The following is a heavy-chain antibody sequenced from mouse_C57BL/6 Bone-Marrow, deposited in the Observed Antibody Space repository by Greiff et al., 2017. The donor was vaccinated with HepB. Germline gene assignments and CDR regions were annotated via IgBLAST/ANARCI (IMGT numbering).Heavy chain of an antibody. Sequence: EVHLVESGGGLVQPGGSLKLSCAASGFTFSDYYMYWVRQTPEKRLEWVAYISNGGGSTYYPDTVKGRFTISRDNAKNTLYLQMSRLKSEDTAMYYCARRGSYPYAMDYWGQGTSVTVSS. CDR2: ISNGGGST. CDR1: GFTFSDYY. J-gene: IGHJ4*01. CDR3: ARRGSYPYAMDY. D-gene: IGHD6-1*01. V-gene: IGHV5-12*01.